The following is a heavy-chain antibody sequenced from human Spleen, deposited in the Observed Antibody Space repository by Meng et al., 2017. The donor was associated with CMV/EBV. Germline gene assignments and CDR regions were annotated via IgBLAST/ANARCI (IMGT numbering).Heavy chain of an antibody. V-gene: IGHV1-2*02. Sequence: ASVKVSCKASPYTFTAYYIHWVRQAPGQGLEWMGWITPNSGGTNYAQKFQGRVTMTRDTSISTAYMELSRLRSDDTAVYYCARWKREYGDYAGRFDHWGQGTLVTVSS. D-gene: IGHD4-17*01. CDR3: ARWKREYGDYAGRFDH. CDR1: PYTFTAYY. J-gene: IGHJ4*02. CDR2: ITPNSGGT.